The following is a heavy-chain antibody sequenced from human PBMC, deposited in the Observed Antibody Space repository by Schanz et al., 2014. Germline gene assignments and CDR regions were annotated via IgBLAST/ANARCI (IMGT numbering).Heavy chain of an antibody. D-gene: IGHD6-19*01. J-gene: IGHJ4*02. V-gene: IGHV1-18*01. CDR2: INPNSGTT. Sequence: QVQVVQSGAEVKKPGASVKVSCKASGYTFTDYGVIWVRQAPGQGLEWMGWINPNSGTTNYAQKFQGRVTMTRDTSTSTVYMELSSLRSEDTAVYYCARGGYSSGWYDRDIAHFDYWGQGTLVIVSS. CDR3: ARGGYSSGWYDRDIAHFDY. CDR1: GYTFTDYG.